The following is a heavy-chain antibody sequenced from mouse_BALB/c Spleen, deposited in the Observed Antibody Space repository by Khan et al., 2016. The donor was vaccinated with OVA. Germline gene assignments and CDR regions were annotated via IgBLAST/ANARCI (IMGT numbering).Heavy chain of an antibody. CDR3: ERAGYGGFAY. Sequence: EVELVESGGGLVKPGGSLKLSCAASGFTFSDYYMYWVRQTPEKRLEWVATISDGGSYTYYPDSVKGRFTISRDNAKNNLYRQMSSLKSEDTARYYWERAGYGGFAYWGQGTLVTVAA. D-gene: IGHD1-1*02. CDR2: ISDGGSYT. V-gene: IGHV5-4*02. J-gene: IGHJ3*01. CDR1: GFTFSDYY.